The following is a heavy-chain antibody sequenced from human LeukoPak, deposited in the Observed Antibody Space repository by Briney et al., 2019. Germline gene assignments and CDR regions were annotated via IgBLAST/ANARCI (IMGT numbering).Heavy chain of an antibody. J-gene: IGHJ5*02. D-gene: IGHD2-15*01. CDR3: ATGYCSGGSCYSEVDWFDP. CDR1: GGSISSYY. Sequence: PSETLSLTCTVSGGSISSYYWSWIRQPPGKGLEWIGEINHSGSTNYNPSLKSRVTISVDTSKNQFSLKLSSVTAADTAVYYCATGYCSGGSCYSEVDWFDPWGQGTLVTVSS. V-gene: IGHV4-34*01. CDR2: INHSGST.